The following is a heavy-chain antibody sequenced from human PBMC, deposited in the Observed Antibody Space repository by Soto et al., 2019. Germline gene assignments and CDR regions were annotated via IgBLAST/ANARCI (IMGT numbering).Heavy chain of an antibody. CDR3: ARVNYGNYYYYYGMDV. Sequence: SETLSLTCAVSGGSISSGVYSWSWFRQPPGKGLEWIGYIYHSGSTYYNPSLKSRVTISVDTSKNQFSLKLNSVTAVDTAVYYCARVNYGNYYYYYGMDVWGQGTTVTVSS. D-gene: IGHD4-17*01. V-gene: IGHV4-30-2*01. J-gene: IGHJ6*02. CDR1: GGSISSGVYS. CDR2: IYHSGST.